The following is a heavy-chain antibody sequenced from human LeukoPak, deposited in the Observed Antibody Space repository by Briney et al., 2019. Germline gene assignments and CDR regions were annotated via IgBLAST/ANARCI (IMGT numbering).Heavy chain of an antibody. CDR2: INPSGGSS. Sequence: ASVKVSCKASGYTFPNYYMHWVRQAPGQGLEWMGIINPSGGSSSYAQKFQGRVPMTTDTSTSVAYIELRSLRSDDTAVYYCARVTTYGDYPFDYWGQGTLVTVSS. J-gene: IGHJ4*02. CDR1: GYTFPNYY. CDR3: ARVTTYGDYPFDY. V-gene: IGHV1-46*01. D-gene: IGHD4-17*01.